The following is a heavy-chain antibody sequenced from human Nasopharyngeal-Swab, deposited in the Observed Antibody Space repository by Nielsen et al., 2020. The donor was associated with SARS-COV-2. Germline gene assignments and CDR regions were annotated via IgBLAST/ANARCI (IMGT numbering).Heavy chain of an antibody. J-gene: IGHJ6*02. CDR2: IYSGGST. V-gene: IGHV3-53*01. D-gene: IGHD3-10*01. Sequence: GESLKISCAASGFTVSSNYMSWVRQAPGKGLEWVSVIYSGGSTYYADSVKGRFTISRDNSKNTLYLQMNSLRAEDTAVYYCARAKAESRVYYYYGMDVWGQGATVTVSS. CDR1: GFTVSSNY. CDR3: ARAKAESRVYYYYGMDV.